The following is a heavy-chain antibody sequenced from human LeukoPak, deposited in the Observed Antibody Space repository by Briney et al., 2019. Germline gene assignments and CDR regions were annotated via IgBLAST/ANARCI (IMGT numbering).Heavy chain of an antibody. D-gene: IGHD1-1*01. Sequence: PGRSLRLSCAASGFTFSTYAMHWVRQAPGKGLEWVAVIWNDGSNKYYADSVKGRFTISRDNAKNSLYLQMNSLRAEDTAVYYCASWTAYYYYGMDVWGQGTTVTVSS. CDR1: GFTFSTYA. CDR2: IWNDGSNK. V-gene: IGHV3-33*01. J-gene: IGHJ6*02. CDR3: ASWTAYYYYGMDV.